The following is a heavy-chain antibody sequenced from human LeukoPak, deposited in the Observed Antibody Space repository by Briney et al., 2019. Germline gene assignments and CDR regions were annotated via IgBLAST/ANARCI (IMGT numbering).Heavy chain of an antibody. CDR1: GFTFSSYW. D-gene: IGHD6-19*01. CDR3: ASHITYPTNTGYSSGWFPGSFDY. V-gene: IGHV3-7*01. CDR2: INQDGSKK. J-gene: IGHJ4*02. Sequence: GGSLRLSCAASGFTFSSYWMSWVRQAPGKGLERVANINQDGSKKYYVDSVKGRFTISRDNAKNSLYLQMNSLRAEDTAVYYCASHITYPTNTGYSSGWFPGSFDYWGQGTLVTVSS.